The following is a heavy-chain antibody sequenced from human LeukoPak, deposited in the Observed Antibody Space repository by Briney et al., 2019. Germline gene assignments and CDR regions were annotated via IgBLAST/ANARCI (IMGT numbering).Heavy chain of an antibody. Sequence: PSETLSLTCAVYGGSFSGYYWSWIRQPPGKGLEWIGEINHSGSTNYNPSLKSRVTISVDTSKNQFSLKLSSVTGADTAVYYCARSEQLVFDYWGQGTLVTVSS. J-gene: IGHJ4*02. CDR2: INHSGST. CDR1: GGSFSGYY. D-gene: IGHD6-6*01. CDR3: ARSEQLVFDY. V-gene: IGHV4-34*01.